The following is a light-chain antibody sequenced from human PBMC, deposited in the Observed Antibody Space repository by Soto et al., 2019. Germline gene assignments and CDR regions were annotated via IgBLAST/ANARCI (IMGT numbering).Light chain of an antibody. Sequence: DIQLTQSPSSLSPSVGDRITLSCRASQSISRNLNWYQQMLGKAPSLLIYAARDLQSGVPGRLSGSGSGTEFNLTISSLQSEDSAVYYCQQYHSWPAFGQGSKVEIK. CDR3: QQYHSWPA. CDR2: AAR. CDR1: QSISRN. V-gene: IGKV1-39*01. J-gene: IGKJ1*01.